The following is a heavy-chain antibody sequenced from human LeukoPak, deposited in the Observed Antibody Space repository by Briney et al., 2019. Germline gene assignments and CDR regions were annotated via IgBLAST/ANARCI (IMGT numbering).Heavy chain of an antibody. V-gene: IGHV3-30*02. D-gene: IGHD1-26*01. CDR2: IHHDGSNK. CDR1: GFTFSSYG. J-gene: IGHJ4*02. Sequence: GGSLRLSCAASGFTFSSYGMHWVRQAPGKGLDWVAFIHHDGSNKYYADSVRGRFTISRDNAKNSLYLQMNSLRAEDTAVYYCARGDSWGFFDYWGQGTLVTVSS. CDR3: ARGDSWGFFDY.